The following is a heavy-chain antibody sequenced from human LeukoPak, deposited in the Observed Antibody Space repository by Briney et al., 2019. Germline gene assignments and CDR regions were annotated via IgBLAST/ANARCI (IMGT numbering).Heavy chain of an antibody. J-gene: IGHJ4*02. V-gene: IGHV4-34*01. CDR1: GGSFSGYY. Sequence: SETLSLTCAVYGGSFSGYYWSWIRQPPGKGLEWIGEINHSGSTNYNPSLKSRVTISVDTSKNQFSLKLSSVTAADTAVYYCAGSGSYYPHYFDYWGQGTLVTVSS. CDR2: INHSGST. D-gene: IGHD1-26*01. CDR3: AGSGSYYPHYFDY.